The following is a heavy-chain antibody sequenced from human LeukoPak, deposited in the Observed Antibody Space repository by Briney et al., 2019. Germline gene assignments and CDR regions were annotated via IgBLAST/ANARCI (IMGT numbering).Heavy chain of an antibody. CDR2: TSHDGSDK. J-gene: IGHJ6*02. CDR3: ARGSSTSYYYYYYGMDV. V-gene: IGHV3-30-3*01. CDR1: GFTFSSYP. D-gene: IGHD2-2*01. Sequence: GGSLRLSCAASGFTFSSYPIHCVRRAPGKGLEWVAVTSHDGSDKYYADSVKGRFTISRDNSKNTLYLRMNSLRAEDSAVYYCARGSSTSYYYYYYGMDVWGQGTTVTVSS.